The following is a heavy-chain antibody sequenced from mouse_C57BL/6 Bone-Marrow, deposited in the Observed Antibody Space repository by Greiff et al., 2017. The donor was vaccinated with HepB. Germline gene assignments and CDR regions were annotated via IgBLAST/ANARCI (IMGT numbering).Heavy chain of an antibody. CDR2: ISYDGSH. Sequence: EVKLMESGPGLVKPSQSLSLTCSVTGYSITSGYYWNWIRQFPGNKLEWMGYISYDGSHNYNPSLKNRISITRDTSKNQFFLKLNSVTTEDTATYYCARYYYGSSSFFDYWGQGTTLTVSS. D-gene: IGHD1-1*01. CDR1: GYSITSGYY. J-gene: IGHJ2*01. V-gene: IGHV3-6*01. CDR3: ARYYYGSSSFFDY.